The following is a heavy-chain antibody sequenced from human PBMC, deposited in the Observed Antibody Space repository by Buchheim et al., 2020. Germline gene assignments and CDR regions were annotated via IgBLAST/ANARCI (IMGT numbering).Heavy chain of an antibody. CDR3: ARGRSGRWFDP. D-gene: IGHD6-25*01. V-gene: IGHV4-34*01. CDR2: INHSGST. J-gene: IGHJ5*02. Sequence: QVQLQESGPGLVKPSETLSLTCAVYGGSFSGYYWSWIRQPPGKGLEWIGEINHSGSTNYNPSLKSRVTISVDTSKNQFSLKLSSVTAADTAVYYCARGRSGRWFDPWGQGTL. CDR1: GGSFSGYY.